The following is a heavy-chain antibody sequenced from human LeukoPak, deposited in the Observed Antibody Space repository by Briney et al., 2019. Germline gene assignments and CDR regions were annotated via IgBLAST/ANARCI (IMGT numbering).Heavy chain of an antibody. J-gene: IGHJ4*02. CDR1: GFTFSSYW. CDR3: ATSGLSRFGF. D-gene: IGHD2/OR15-2a*01. CDR2: INSDGSST. Sequence: PPGGSLRLSCAASGFTFSSYWMHWVRQAPGKGLVWVSRINSDGSSTSYADSVKGRFTISRDNSKNTLYLQMNSLRAGDTAVYYCATSGLSRFGFWGQGTLVTVSS. V-gene: IGHV3-74*01.